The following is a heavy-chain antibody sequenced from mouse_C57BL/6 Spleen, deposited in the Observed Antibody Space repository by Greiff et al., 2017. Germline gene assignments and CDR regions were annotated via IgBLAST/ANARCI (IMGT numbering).Heavy chain of an antibody. CDR2: IYPGSGNT. Sequence: QVQLQQSGAELVRPGASVKLSCKASGYTFTDYYINWVKQRPGQGLEWIARIYPGSGNTYYNEKFKGKATLTAEKSSSTAYMQLSSLTSEDSAVYFCARGVLRHTGAMDYWGQGTSVTVSS. V-gene: IGHV1-76*01. CDR1: GYTFTDYY. D-gene: IGHD2-4*01. J-gene: IGHJ4*01. CDR3: ARGVLRHTGAMDY.